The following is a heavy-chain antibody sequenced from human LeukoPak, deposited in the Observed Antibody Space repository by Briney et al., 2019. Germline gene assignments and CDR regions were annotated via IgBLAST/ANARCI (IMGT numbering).Heavy chain of an antibody. Sequence: SETLSLTCTVSGGSISSYYWSWIRQPPGKGLERIGYIYYSGNTNYNPSLKSRVTISVDTSKNQFSLKLSSVTAADTAVYYCARDSGGYYFDYWGQGTLVTVSS. CDR3: ARDSGGYYFDY. CDR1: GGSISSYY. J-gene: IGHJ4*02. CDR2: IYYSGNT. D-gene: IGHD3-10*01. V-gene: IGHV4-59*01.